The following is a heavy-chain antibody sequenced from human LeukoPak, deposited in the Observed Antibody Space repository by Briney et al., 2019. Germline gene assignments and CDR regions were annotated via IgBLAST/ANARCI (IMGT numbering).Heavy chain of an antibody. CDR1: GFTFSSYG. J-gene: IGHJ4*02. Sequence: GRSLRLSCAASGFTFSSYGMHWVRQAPGKGLEWVAVISYDGSNKYYADSVKGRFTISRDNSKNTLYLQMDSLRAEDTAVYYCATTTRPIIAVAGDFDYWGQGTLVTVSS. CDR3: ATTTRPIIAVAGDFDY. CDR2: ISYDGSNK. D-gene: IGHD6-19*01. V-gene: IGHV3-30*03.